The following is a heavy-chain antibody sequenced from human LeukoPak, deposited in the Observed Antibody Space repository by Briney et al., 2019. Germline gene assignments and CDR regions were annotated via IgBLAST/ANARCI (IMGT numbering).Heavy chain of an antibody. CDR3: ARVVTIFGVVTMDV. D-gene: IGHD3-3*01. CDR2: ISPNTGGT. CDR1: RYTFTDYD. Sequence: ASVKVSCKSSRYTFTDYDMHWVRQAPGQGLEWMGWISPNTGGTHYAQKFQGRVTMTRDTSITTVYMELSSLGSEDTAVYYCARVVTIFGVVTMDVWGKGTTVTVSS. J-gene: IGHJ6*04. V-gene: IGHV1-2*02.